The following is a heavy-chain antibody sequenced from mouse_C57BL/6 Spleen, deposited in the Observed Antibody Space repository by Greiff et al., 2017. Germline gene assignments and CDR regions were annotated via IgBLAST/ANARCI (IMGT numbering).Heavy chain of an antibody. V-gene: IGHV1-82*01. Sequence: VKLMESGPELVKPGASVKISCKASGYAFSSSWMNWVKQRPGKGLEWIGRIYPGDGDTNYNGKFKGKATLTADKSSSTAYMQLSSLTSEDSAVYFCAREYSNSFAYWGQGTLVTVSA. CDR3: AREYSNSFAY. D-gene: IGHD2-5*01. CDR1: GYAFSSSW. CDR2: IYPGDGDT. J-gene: IGHJ3*01.